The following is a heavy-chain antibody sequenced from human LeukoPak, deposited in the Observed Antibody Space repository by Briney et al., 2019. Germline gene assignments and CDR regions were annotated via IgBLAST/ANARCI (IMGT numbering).Heavy chain of an antibody. D-gene: IGHD3-22*01. J-gene: IGHJ3*02. CDR2: ISAYNGNT. V-gene: IGHV1-18*01. CDR3: ASYYYDSSGYPDAFDI. CDR1: GYTFTSYG. Sequence: ASVKVSCKASGYTFTSYGISWVRQAPGQGLEWMGWISAYNGNTNYAQKLQGRVTMTTDTSTSTAYMELSSLRSEDTAVYYCASYYYDSSGYPDAFDIWGQGTMVTVSS.